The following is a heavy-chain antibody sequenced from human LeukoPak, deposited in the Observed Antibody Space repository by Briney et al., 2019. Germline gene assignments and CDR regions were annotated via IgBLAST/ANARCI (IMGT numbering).Heavy chain of an antibody. CDR3: ARGSHLLYFDY. CDR1: GYTFTGYY. Sequence: ASVKVSCKASGYTFTGYYMHWVRQAPGQGLEWMGWINLKSGGVKYSQKFQGRVTMTRDTSITTAHLELNRLRSDDTAVFYCARGSHLLYFDYWGQGTLVTVSS. J-gene: IGHJ4*02. CDR2: INLKSGGV. V-gene: IGHV1-2*02.